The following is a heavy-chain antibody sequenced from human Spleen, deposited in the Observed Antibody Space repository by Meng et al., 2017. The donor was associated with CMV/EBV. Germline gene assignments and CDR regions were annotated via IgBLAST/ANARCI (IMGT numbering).Heavy chain of an antibody. D-gene: IGHD3-10*01. Sequence: GESLKISCAASGFTFSSYSMNWVRQAPGKGLEWVSSISSSSSYIYYADLVKGRFTISRDNAKNSLYLQMNSLRAEDTAVYYCARDRGITMVRGPVGYWGQGTLVTVSS. CDR2: ISSSSSYI. V-gene: IGHV3-21*01. CDR1: GFTFSSYS. CDR3: ARDRGITMVRGPVGY. J-gene: IGHJ4*02.